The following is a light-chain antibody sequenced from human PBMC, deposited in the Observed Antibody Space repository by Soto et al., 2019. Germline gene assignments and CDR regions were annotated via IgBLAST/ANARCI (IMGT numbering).Light chain of an antibody. V-gene: IGLV8-61*01. CDR2: STN. CDR1: SGSVSTRYY. Sequence: VVTQEPSFSVSPGGTVTLTCGLSSGSVSTRYYPSWYQQTPGQAPRTLIYSTNTRSSGVPDRFSGSILGNKAALTITGAQADDESDYYCVLYMGSGISVFGGGTKLTVL. CDR3: VLYMGSGISV. J-gene: IGLJ3*02.